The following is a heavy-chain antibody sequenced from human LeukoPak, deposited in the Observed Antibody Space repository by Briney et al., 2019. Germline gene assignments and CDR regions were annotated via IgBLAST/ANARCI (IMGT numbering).Heavy chain of an antibody. V-gene: IGHV1-2*02. D-gene: IGHD3-16*01. J-gene: IGHJ4*02. Sequence: GASVKFSCKASGYTFTAYYLHWVRQAPGQGLEWMGWINPNSGGTNYAQKFQGSVTMTRDTSISTAYMELSSLRSDDTAVYYCASAGVVPPAPFDYWGQGTLVTVSS. CDR3: ASAGVVPPAPFDY. CDR1: GYTFTAYY. CDR2: INPNSGGT.